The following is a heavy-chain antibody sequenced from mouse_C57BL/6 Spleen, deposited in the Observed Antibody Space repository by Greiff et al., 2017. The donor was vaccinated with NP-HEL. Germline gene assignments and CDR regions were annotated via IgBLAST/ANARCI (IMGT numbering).Heavy chain of an antibody. J-gene: IGHJ1*03. CDR1: GYTFTNYW. V-gene: IGHV1-63*01. CDR3: ARGGDGSSYVGYFDV. D-gene: IGHD1-1*01. CDR2: IYPGGGYT. Sequence: QVQLQQSGAELVRPGTSVKMSCKASGYTFTNYWIGWAKQRPGHGLEWIGDIYPGGGYTNYNEKFKGKATLTADKSSSTAYMQCSSLTSEDSAIYYCARGGDGSSYVGYFDVWGTGTTVTVSS.